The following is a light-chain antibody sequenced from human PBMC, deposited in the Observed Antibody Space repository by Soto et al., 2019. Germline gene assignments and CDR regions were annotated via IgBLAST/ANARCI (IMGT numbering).Light chain of an antibody. V-gene: IGKV3-20*01. CDR1: QSVSSSY. Sequence: IGLTQSPGTVSLSPEERATLSCRASQSVSSSYLAWYQQKPGQAPRLLIYGASSRATGIPDRFSGSGSGTDFTLTINRLEPEDFAVYYCQQYGSSPYTFGQVTKVDIK. CDR3: QQYGSSPYT. J-gene: IGKJ2*01. CDR2: GAS.